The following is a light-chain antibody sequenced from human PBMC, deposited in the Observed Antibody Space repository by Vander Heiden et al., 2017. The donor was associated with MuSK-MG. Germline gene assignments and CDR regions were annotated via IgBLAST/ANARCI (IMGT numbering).Light chain of an antibody. CDR1: NRDIGTYNL. CDR2: EVT. V-gene: IGLV2-23*02. Sequence: QSALTQPASVSGSPGQSITISCTGTNRDIGTYNLVSWYRQHPGKAPKLIIYEVTKRPSGVSDRFSGSKSAYTASLTISGLQSEDEAHYYCCSYAGSRTLMFGGGTKLTVL. J-gene: IGLJ3*02. CDR3: CSYAGSRTLM.